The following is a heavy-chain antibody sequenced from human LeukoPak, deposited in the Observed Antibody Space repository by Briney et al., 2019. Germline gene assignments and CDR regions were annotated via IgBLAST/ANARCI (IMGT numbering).Heavy chain of an antibody. CDR3: SRGRDQSKTGDF. CDR2: VHLYGHS. V-gene: IGHV4-34*01. J-gene: IGHJ4*02. Sequence: SETLSLTCAVYGGSFSNYYWSWIRHPPGKGLEWIGEVHLYGHSNYNPSLESRVTISIDRSKNQLSLKIGSVTAADTAVYYCSRGRDQSKTGDFWGQGTLVTVSS. D-gene: IGHD5-24*01. CDR1: GGSFSNYY.